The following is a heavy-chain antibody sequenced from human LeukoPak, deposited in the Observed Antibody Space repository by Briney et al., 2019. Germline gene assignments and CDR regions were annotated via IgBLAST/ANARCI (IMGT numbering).Heavy chain of an antibody. J-gene: IGHJ3*02. CDR1: GGSFSGYY. V-gene: IGHV4-34*01. CDR2: INHSGST. D-gene: IGHD4-23*01. CDR3: AREGGGNNDAFDI. Sequence: SETLSLTCAVYGGSFSGYYWSWIRQPPGKGLERIGEINHSGSTNYNPSLKSRVTILVDTSENQFSLKLSSVTAADTAVYYCAREGGGNNDAFDIWGQGTMVTVSS.